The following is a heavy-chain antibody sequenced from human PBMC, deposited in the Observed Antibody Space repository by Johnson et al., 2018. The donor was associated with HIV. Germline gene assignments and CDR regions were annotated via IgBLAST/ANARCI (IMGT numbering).Heavy chain of an antibody. J-gene: IGHJ3*02. Sequence: VQLVESGGGLVQPGGSLRLSCAASGFTFSSYAMHWVRQAPGKGLEYVSAISSNGGSKYYANSGKGGFTISRDNSKNTLYLQMGSLRAEDMAVYYCARVRETKGPYDAFDIWGQGTMVTVSS. CDR1: GFTFSSYA. D-gene: IGHD1-1*01. CDR3: ARVRETKGPYDAFDI. CDR2: ISSNGGSK. V-gene: IGHV3-64*01.